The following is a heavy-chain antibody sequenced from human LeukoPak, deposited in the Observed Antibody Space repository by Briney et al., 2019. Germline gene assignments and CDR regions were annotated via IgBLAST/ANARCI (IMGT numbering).Heavy chain of an antibody. CDR1: GFSFSNYA. V-gene: IGHV3-23*01. CDR3: AKASGVSSADAVW. Sequence: PGGSLRLSCAASGFSFSNYAMSWVRQAPARGPEWVSSLRGGGETFYADSVKGRFTLSRDDSRNTVYLQLNNLRVEDTAIYYCAKASGVSSADAVWWGQGTQVTVFS. J-gene: IGHJ4*02. CDR2: LRGGGET. D-gene: IGHD1-26*01.